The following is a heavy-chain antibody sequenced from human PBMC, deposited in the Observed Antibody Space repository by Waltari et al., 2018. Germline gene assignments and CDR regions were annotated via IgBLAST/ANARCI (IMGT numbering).Heavy chain of an antibody. D-gene: IGHD1-26*01. V-gene: IGHV4-31*03. CDR2: IYYSEST. J-gene: IGHJ6*03. CDR1: GGSISSGGYY. Sequence: QVQLQESGPGLVKPSQTLSLTCTVSGGSISSGGYYWSWIRQHPGKGLEWIGYIYYSESTNYNPSLKSRVTMSVDTSKNQFSLKLSSVTAADTAVYYCARGVGATRSYYYYYMDVWGKGTTVTVSS. CDR3: ARGVGATRSYYYYYMDV.